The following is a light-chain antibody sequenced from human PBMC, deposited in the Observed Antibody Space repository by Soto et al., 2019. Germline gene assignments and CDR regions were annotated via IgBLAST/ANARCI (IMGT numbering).Light chain of an antibody. CDR1: RSISSSY. V-gene: IGKV3-20*01. CDR2: GAS. Sequence: EIVLTQSPGTLSLSPGERATLSCRASRSISSSYLAWYQQKPGQAPRLLIFGASSRATGIPDRFRGSGSGTDFTLTISRLEPEDFAVYYCQQYGSSPRTFGQGTKVDIK. CDR3: QQYGSSPRT. J-gene: IGKJ1*01.